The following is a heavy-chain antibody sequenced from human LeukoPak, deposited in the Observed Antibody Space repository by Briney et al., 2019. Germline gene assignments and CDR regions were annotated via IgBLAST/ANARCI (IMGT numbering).Heavy chain of an antibody. V-gene: IGHV4-34*01. CDR3: ARVRRIAARGKGAFDY. Sequence: SETLSLTCAVYGGSFSGYYWSWIRQPPGKGLEWIGEINHSGSTNYNPSLKSRVTISVDTSKNQFSLKLSSVTAADTAVYYCARVRRIAARGKGAFDYWGQGTLATVSS. CDR2: INHSGST. D-gene: IGHD6-6*01. CDR1: GGSFSGYY. J-gene: IGHJ4*02.